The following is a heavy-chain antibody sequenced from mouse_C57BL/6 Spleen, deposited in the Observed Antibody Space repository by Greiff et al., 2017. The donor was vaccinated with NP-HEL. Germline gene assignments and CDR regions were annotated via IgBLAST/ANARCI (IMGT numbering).Heavy chain of an antibody. CDR1: GYTFTDYE. CDR2: IDPETGGT. D-gene: IGHD2-3*01. CDR3: TRERGYYVY. J-gene: IGHJ2*01. Sequence: VHLQQSGAELVRPGASVTLSCKASGYTFTDYEMHWVKQTPVHGLEWIGAIDPETGGTAYNQKFKGKAILTADKSSSTAYMELRSLTSEDSAVYYCTRERGYYVYWGQGTTLTVSS. V-gene: IGHV1-15*01.